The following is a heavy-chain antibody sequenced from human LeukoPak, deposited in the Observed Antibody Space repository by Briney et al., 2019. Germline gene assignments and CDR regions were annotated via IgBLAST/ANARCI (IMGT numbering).Heavy chain of an antibody. CDR3: AKAPASPYYDFWSGYSTWDY. CDR1: GFTFSSYA. D-gene: IGHD3-3*01. Sequence: GGSLRLSCAASGFTFSSYAMSWVRQAPGKGLEWVSAISGSGGSTYYADSVKGRFTISRDNSKNTLYLQMNSLRAEDTAVYYCAKAPASPYYDFWSGYSTWDYWGQGTLVTVSS. J-gene: IGHJ4*02. V-gene: IGHV3-23*01. CDR2: ISGSGGST.